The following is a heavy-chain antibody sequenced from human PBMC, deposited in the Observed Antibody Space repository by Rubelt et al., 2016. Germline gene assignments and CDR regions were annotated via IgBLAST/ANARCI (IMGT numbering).Heavy chain of an antibody. CDR1: GCTLSPSW. CDR3: GCGKYAYGYDY. D-gene: IGHD5-18*01. J-gene: IGHJ4*02. CDR2: INKDGSGD. Sequence: EVQLVESGGGLVQPGGSLRLSCAASGCTLSPSWMSWVRQAPGKGLEWVAQINKDGSGDHYVDSVKGRFTISRENAKNSLYLRMNSLRDEDTAVCYCGCGKYAYGYDYWGQGTLVTVSS. V-gene: IGHV3-7*03.